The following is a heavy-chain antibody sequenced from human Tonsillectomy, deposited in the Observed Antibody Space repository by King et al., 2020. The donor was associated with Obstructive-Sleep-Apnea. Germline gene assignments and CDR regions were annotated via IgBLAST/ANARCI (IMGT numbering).Heavy chain of an antibody. CDR3: ARTASHGAAHGTGTTYDFDS. V-gene: IGHV4-38-2*02. CDR2: FYDSGST. D-gene: IGHD6-13*01. Sequence: QLQESGPGLVKPSETLSLTCTVSGYSINSGYYWGWVRQPPGKGREWIGSFYDSGSTYYNPSLKSRLTLSVDTSKNQFSLKVSSVTAADTAVYYCARTASHGAAHGTGTTYDFDSWGQGTLVTVSS. CDR1: GYSINSGYY. J-gene: IGHJ4*02.